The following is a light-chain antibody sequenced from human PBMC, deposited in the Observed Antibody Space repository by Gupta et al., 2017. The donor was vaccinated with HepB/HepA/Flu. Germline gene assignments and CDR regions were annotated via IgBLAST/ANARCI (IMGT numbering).Light chain of an antibody. V-gene: IGLV2-23*02. CDR1: SSDVGSYNL. CDR2: EVS. J-gene: IGLJ1*01. Sequence: QSAMTQSASVSGSPGQSITISCTGTSSDVGSYNLVSWYQQHPGKAPKFMIYEVSKRPSGVSNRFSGSKSGNTASLTISGLQAEDEADYYCCSYAGSSTYVLGTGTKVTVL. CDR3: CSYAGSSTYV.